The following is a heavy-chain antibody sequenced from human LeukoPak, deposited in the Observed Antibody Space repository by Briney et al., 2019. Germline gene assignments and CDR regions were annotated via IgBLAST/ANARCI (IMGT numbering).Heavy chain of an antibody. Sequence: GGSLRLSCAASGVTFSGYSMNWVRQAPGKGLEWVSSISSDSDYIYYADSVRGRFTISRDNAKNSLYLQMNSLRAEDMAVYYCARDYSRLLDVWGQGTTVTVSS. J-gene: IGHJ6*02. V-gene: IGHV3-21*01. CDR1: GVTFSGYS. CDR2: ISSDSDYI. CDR3: ARDYSRLLDV. D-gene: IGHD4-11*01.